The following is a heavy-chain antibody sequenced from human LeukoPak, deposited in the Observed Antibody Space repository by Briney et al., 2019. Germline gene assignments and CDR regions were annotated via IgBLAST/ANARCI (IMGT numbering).Heavy chain of an antibody. J-gene: IGHJ4*02. CDR2: ISGSGGST. D-gene: IGHD1-20*01. CDR3: AKDLGNWNRYFDY. V-gene: IGHV3-23*01. Sequence: GGSLRLSCVGSGFTLTGCGMRWVRQAPGKGLEWVSVISGSGGSTHYADSVKGRFTISRDNSKNTVYLEMNSLRAEDTAVYYCAKDLGNWNRYFDYWGQGTLVTVSS. CDR1: GFTLTGCG.